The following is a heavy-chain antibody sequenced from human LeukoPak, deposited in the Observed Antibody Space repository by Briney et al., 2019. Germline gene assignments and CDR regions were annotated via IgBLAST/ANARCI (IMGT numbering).Heavy chain of an antibody. CDR1: GITLSVYW. V-gene: IGHV3-7*01. CDR3: ARSGSGYFDY. J-gene: IGHJ4*02. CDR2: IKQDGSEK. Sequence: GGSLRLSCAASGITLSVYWMSWVSQAPGKGLEWVANIKQDGSEKYYRDSVQGRFTISRDNAKNSLYLQMNSLRAEDTAVYYCARSGSGYFDYWGQGSLVTVSS.